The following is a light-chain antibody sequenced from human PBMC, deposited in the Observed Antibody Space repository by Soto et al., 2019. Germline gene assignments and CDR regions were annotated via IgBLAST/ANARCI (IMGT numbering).Light chain of an antibody. V-gene: IGKV3-15*01. J-gene: IGKJ1*01. CDR3: QQYGSSGT. CDR1: QSVRSN. CDR2: GAS. Sequence: EIVMTQSPATLSVSPGERATLSCRASQSVRSNLAWYQQIPGQAPRLLMYGASTRATGIPARFSGSGSGTEFSLTISSLQPEDFAVYYCQQYGSSGTFGQGTKVEIK.